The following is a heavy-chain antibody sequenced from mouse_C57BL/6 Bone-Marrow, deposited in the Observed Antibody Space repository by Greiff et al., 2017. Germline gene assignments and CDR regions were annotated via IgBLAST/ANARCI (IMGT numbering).Heavy chain of an antibody. V-gene: IGHV1-53*01. CDR1: GYTFTSYW. CDR2: INPSNGDT. J-gene: IGHJ4*01. CDR3: ARDGSYDYYMIAMDY. Sequence: VQLQQPGTDLVKPGASVKLSCKASGYTFTSYWMHWVQQSPGQGLEWIGNINPSNGDTNYNEKFKSKATLTVDKSSSTAYMQLSSLRSEDSAVYYCARDGSYDYYMIAMDYWGQGTSVTVSS. D-gene: IGHD2-4*01.